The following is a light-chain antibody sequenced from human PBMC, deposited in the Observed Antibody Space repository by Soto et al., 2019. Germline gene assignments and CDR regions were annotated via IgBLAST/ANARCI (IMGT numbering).Light chain of an antibody. CDR3: QQHADYPIT. CDR1: QTVSSNY. Sequence: EIVFTQSPGTLSFSPGERATLSCRASQTVSSNYLAWYQQKPGQAPRLLIYGASNRATGIPDRFSGSASGTEFTLTISSLQPDDFATYYCQQHADYPITFGGGTKVDIK. V-gene: IGKV3-20*01. J-gene: IGKJ4*01. CDR2: GAS.